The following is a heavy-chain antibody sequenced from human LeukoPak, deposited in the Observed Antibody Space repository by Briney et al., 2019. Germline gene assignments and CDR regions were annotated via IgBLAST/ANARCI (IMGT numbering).Heavy chain of an antibody. D-gene: IGHD4-23*01. CDR3: ARDVQDDYGGNSTGG. V-gene: IGHV1-18*01. Sequence: PEASVKVSCKASGHTFTSYGISWVRQAPGQGLEWMGWISAYNGNTNYAQKLQGRVTMTTDTSTSTAYMELRSLRSDDTAVYYCARDVQDDYGGNSTGGWGQGTLVTVSS. CDR2: ISAYNGNT. J-gene: IGHJ4*02. CDR1: GHTFTSYG.